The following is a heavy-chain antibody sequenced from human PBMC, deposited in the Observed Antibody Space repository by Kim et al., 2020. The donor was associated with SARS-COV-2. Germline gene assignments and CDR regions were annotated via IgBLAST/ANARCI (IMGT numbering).Heavy chain of an antibody. J-gene: IGHJ4*02. CDR3: ARDRIVVVPAAPLDLDY. V-gene: IGHV1-46*01. CDR2: INPSGGST. CDR1: GYTFTSYY. Sequence: ASVKVSCKASGYTFTSYYMHWVRQAPGQGLEWMGIINPSGGSTSYAQKFQGRVTMTRDTSTSTVYMELSSLRSEDTAVYYCARDRIVVVPAAPLDLDYWGQGTLVTVSS. D-gene: IGHD2-2*01.